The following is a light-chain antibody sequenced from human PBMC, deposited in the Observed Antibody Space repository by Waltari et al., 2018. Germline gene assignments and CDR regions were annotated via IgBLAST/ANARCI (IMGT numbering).Light chain of an antibody. CDR3: SSYTSSTTVV. V-gene: IGLV2-14*03. CDR2: DVS. J-gene: IGLJ2*01. CDR1: SSDVGTYNF. Sequence: QSALTQPASVSGSPGQSITISCTGTSSDVGTYNFVSWYQQHPGKAPKLMIYDVSNLPSGVSNRFSVAKSGNTASLTISGLQTDDEADYYCSSYTSSTTVVFVGGTKLTVL.